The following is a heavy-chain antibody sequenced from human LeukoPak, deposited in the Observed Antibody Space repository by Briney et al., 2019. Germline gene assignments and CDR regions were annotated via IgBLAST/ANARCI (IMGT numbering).Heavy chain of an antibody. V-gene: IGHV3-48*02. CDR1: GFTFSSYS. J-gene: IGHJ3*02. CDR2: ISSSRDTI. D-gene: IGHD3/OR15-3a*01. CDR3: ARDAYYYFAFDI. Sequence: PGGSLRLSCAASGFTFSSYSMNWVRQAPGKGLEWVSHISSSRDTIYYADAVKGRLTISRDNAKNSMYLQMNSLRDEDTAVYYCARDAYYYFAFDIWGQGTMVTVST.